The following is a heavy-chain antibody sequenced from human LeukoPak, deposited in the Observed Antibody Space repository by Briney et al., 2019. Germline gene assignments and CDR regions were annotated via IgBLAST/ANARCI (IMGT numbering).Heavy chain of an antibody. CDR2: IYYSGST. D-gene: IGHD2-21*01. V-gene: IGHV4-59*08. CDR1: GGSISSYY. Sequence: SETLSLTCTVSGGSISSYYWSWIRQPPGKGLEWIGYIYYSGSTNYNPSLKSRVTISVDTSKNQFSLKLSSVTAADTAVYYCARVGPYRGYYYYGMDVWGQGTTVTVSS. J-gene: IGHJ6*02. CDR3: ARVGPYRGYYYYGMDV.